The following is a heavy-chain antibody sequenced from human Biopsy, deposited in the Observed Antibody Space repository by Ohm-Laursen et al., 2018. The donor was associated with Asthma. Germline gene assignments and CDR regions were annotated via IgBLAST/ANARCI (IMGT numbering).Heavy chain of an antibody. D-gene: IGHD6-13*01. J-gene: IGHJ5*02. CDR2: VHSSGST. V-gene: IGHV4-59*01. CDR3: ARATSTWSQSGPHFFDH. CDR1: PGSINDYY. Sequence: GTLSLTCTVSPGSINDYYWNWIRQFPGKGLEWIGYVHSSGSTRFNPSLKSRVTVSVDTSVDQVSLKLSSVSAADTAIYCCARATSTWSQSGPHFFDHWGPGTLVTVSS.